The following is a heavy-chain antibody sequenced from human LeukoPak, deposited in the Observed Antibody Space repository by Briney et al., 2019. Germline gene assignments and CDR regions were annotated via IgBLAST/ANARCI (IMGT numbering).Heavy chain of an antibody. CDR2: ISSSSSYI. CDR1: GFTFSSYS. D-gene: IGHD2-2*01. V-gene: IGHV3-21*01. Sequence: KAGGSLRLSCAASGFTFSSYSMNWVRQAPGKGLEWVSSISSSSSYIYYADSVKGRFTISRDNAKNSLYLQMNSLRAEDTAVYYCARTITEYQLLVNGMDVWGQGTTVTVSS. CDR3: ARTITEYQLLVNGMDV. J-gene: IGHJ6*02.